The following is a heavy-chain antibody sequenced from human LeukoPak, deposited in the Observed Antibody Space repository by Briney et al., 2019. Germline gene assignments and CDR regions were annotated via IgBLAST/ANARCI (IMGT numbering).Heavy chain of an antibody. J-gene: IGHJ4*02. CDR1: GFTSIIYI. CDR3: ARSSIFGVVTPYYFDY. CDR2: IISSSSYI. Sequence: KPGGSLRLSGAASGFTSIIYIINWVPQPPGRGLRWGSSIISSSSYIYYAASVKGRFTISRDNDKTSLYLQMNSLRAEDTAVYYCARSSIFGVVTPYYFDYWGQGTLVTVSS. D-gene: IGHD3-3*01. V-gene: IGHV3-21*01.